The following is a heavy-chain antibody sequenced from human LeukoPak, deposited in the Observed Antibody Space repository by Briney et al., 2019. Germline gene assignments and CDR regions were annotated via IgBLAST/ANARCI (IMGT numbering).Heavy chain of an antibody. D-gene: IGHD6-6*01. J-gene: IGHJ6*03. CDR3: ARRRIAARPDYYYMDV. CDR1: GGSISSYY. Sequence: ETLSLTCTVSGGSISSYYWSWIRQPPGKGLEWIGYIYTSGSTNYNPSLKSRGTISVDTSKNQFSLKLSSVTAADTAVYYCARRRIAARPDYYYMDVWGKGTTVTVSS. CDR2: IYTSGST. V-gene: IGHV4-4*09.